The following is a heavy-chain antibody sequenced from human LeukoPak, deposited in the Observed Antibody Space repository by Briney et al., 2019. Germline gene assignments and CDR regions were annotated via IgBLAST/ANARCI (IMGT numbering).Heavy chain of an antibody. D-gene: IGHD2-2*02. V-gene: IGHV1-2*02. CDR1: GYTFTGYY. CDR2: INPNSGGT. J-gene: IGHJ6*02. Sequence: ASVKVSCKASGYTFTGYYMHWVRQAPGQGLEWMGWINPNSGGTNYAQKFQGRVTMTRDTSISTAYMELSRLRSDDTAVYYCAGGDIVVVPAAIVYYYYGMDVWGQGTTVTVSS. CDR3: AGGDIVVVPAAIVYYYYGMDV.